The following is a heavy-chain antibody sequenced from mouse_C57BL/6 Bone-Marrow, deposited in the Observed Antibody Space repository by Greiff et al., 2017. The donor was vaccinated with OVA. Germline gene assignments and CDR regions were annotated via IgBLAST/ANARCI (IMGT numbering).Heavy chain of an antibody. CDR1: GYTFTNYW. CDR2: IYPGGGYT. D-gene: IGHD3-2*02. V-gene: IGHV1-63*01. CDR3: AREVRGYWYFDV. J-gene: IGHJ1*03. Sequence: VQLQESGAELVRPGTSVKMSCKASGYTFTNYWIGWAKQRPGHGLEWIGDIYPGGGYTNYNEKFKGKATLTADKSSSTAYMQFSSLTSEDSAIYYCAREVRGYWYFDVWGTGTTVTVSS.